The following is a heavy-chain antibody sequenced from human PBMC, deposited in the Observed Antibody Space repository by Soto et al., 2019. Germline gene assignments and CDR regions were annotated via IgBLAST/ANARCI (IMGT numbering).Heavy chain of an antibody. CDR3: ARVLGQLRYFDWLLPHDAFDI. D-gene: IGHD3-9*01. V-gene: IGHV3-21*01. CDR1: GFTFSSYS. J-gene: IGHJ3*02. CDR2: ISSSSSYI. Sequence: PGGSLRLSCAASGFTFSSYSMNWVRQAPGKGLEWISSISSSSSYIYYADSVKGRFTISRDNAKNSLYLQMNSLRAEDTAVYYCARVLGQLRYFDWLLPHDAFDIWGQGTMVTVSS.